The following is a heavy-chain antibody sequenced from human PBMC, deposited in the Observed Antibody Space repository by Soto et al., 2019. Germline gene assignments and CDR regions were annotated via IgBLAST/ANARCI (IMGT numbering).Heavy chain of an antibody. V-gene: IGHV3-30*18. J-gene: IGHJ6*02. Sequence: GGSLRLSCAASVFTFSSYGMHWVRQAPGKGLEWVAVISYDGSNKYYADSVKGRFTISRDNSKNTLYLQMNSLRAEDTAVYYCAKGRSRDGYNIHPSYYYYGMDVWGQGTTVTVSS. CDR1: VFTFSSYG. CDR3: AKGRSRDGYNIHPSYYYYGMDV. D-gene: IGHD5-12*01. CDR2: ISYDGSNK.